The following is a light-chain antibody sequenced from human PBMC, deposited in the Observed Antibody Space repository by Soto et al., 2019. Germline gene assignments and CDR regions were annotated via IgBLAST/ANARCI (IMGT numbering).Light chain of an antibody. V-gene: IGKV1-39*01. J-gene: IGKJ3*01. Sequence: DIQMTQSPSSLSASVGDRVTITCRASQSISSYLNWYQQKPGKAPKLLIYAASSLQSGVPSRFSVSGSGTDFTLTISSLQPEDFATYYCQQSYSTPLTVGPVTKVDIK. CDR1: QSISSY. CDR3: QQSYSTPLT. CDR2: AAS.